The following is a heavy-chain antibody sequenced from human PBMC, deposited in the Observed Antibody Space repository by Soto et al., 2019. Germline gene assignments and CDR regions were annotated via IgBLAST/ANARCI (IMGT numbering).Heavy chain of an antibody. CDR1: GGSISSYY. J-gene: IGHJ3*02. V-gene: IGHV4-59*01. CDR2: IYYSGST. CDR3: ARVGKRGYSYGGAFDI. Sequence: PSETLSLSCTVSGGSISSYYWSWIRQPPGKGLEWIGYIYYSGSTNYNPSLKSRVTISVDTSKNQFSLKLSSVTAADTAGYYCARVGKRGYSYGGAFDIWGQGTMVTVSS. D-gene: IGHD5-18*01.